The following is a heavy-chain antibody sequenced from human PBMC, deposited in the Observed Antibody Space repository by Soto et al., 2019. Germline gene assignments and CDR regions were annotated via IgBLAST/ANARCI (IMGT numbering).Heavy chain of an antibody. J-gene: IGHJ4*02. CDR3: ARTYYYDGRCYYYEDY. Sequence: QVPLVQSGAEVKKPGASVKVSCKAPGYTFTGYYMHWVRQAPGQGLEWMGWINPNSGGTNYAQKLQGRVTMTRDTSISTAYMELSRLRSDDTAVYYCARTYYYDGRCYYYEDYWGQGTLVTVSS. CDR2: INPNSGGT. V-gene: IGHV1-2*02. CDR1: GYTFTGYY. D-gene: IGHD3-22*01.